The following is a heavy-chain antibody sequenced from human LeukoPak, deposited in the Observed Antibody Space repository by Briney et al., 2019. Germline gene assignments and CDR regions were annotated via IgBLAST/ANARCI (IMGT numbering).Heavy chain of an antibody. D-gene: IGHD4-17*01. CDR1: GFTFRSYA. Sequence: GGSLRLSCAASGFTFRSYAMHWVRQAPGKGLEWVAVISYDGSNKYYADSVKGRCTISRDNSKNTLYLQMNSLRAEDTAVYYCAKDLSGDYGTNYWGQGTLVTVSS. V-gene: IGHV3-30*04. J-gene: IGHJ4*02. CDR2: ISYDGSNK. CDR3: AKDLSGDYGTNY.